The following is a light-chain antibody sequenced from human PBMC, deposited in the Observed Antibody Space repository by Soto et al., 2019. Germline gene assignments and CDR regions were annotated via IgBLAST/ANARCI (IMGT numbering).Light chain of an antibody. Sequence: EIVLTQSPATLSLSPGERATLSFSASPSVTNFLALDQQKPGQAPRLLIYVAFNRATGIPARFSGSGSGTDFTLTISSLEPEDSAIYYCQQRNIWPPVTFGQGTRLEIK. CDR1: PSVTNF. J-gene: IGKJ5*01. V-gene: IGKV3-11*01. CDR3: QQRNIWPPVT. CDR2: VAF.